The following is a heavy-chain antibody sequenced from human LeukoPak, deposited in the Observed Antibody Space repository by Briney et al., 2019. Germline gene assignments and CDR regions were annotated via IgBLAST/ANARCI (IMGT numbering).Heavy chain of an antibody. CDR2: ISWNSGSI. CDR3: AKGRYCSSTSCYTGLFWNNGWFDP. D-gene: IGHD2-2*02. Sequence: GGSLTLSCAASGFTFSYHWMTWVRQAPGKGLEWVSGISWNSGSIGYADSVKGRFTISRDNAKNSLYLQMNSLRAEDTALYYCAKGRYCSSTSCYTGLFWNNGWFDPWGQGTLVTVSS. CDR1: GFTFSYHW. J-gene: IGHJ5*02. V-gene: IGHV3-9*01.